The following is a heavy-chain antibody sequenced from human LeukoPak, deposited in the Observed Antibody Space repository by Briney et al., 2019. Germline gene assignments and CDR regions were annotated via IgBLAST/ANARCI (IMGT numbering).Heavy chain of an antibody. D-gene: IGHD1-26*01. V-gene: IGHV3-30*04. Sequence: GGSLRLSCAASGFTFNSYSVHWVRQAPGKGLEWVAVISSDASITYYADSVKGRFTISRDNSKNTLYLQMNSLRAEDTAVYFCARATWDPNYYYYMDVWGKGTTVTISS. J-gene: IGHJ6*03. CDR2: ISSDASIT. CDR3: ARATWDPNYYYYMDV. CDR1: GFTFNSYS.